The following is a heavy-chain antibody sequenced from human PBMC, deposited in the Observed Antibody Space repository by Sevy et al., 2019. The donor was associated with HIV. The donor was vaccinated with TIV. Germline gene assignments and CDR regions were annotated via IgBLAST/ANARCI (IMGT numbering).Heavy chain of an antibody. CDR3: TKDSPGADYYYMDV. J-gene: IGHJ6*03. V-gene: IGHV3-23*01. D-gene: IGHD7-27*01. Sequence: GGSLRLSCAASGFTFSSYAMSWVRQAPGKGLEWVSSISGSGGSTYYADSVKGRFTISRDDSKNQMYLQMKCLRAEDTAEDTAIYYCTKDSPGADYYYMDVWGKGTTVTVSS. CDR2: ISGSGGST. CDR1: GFTFSSYA.